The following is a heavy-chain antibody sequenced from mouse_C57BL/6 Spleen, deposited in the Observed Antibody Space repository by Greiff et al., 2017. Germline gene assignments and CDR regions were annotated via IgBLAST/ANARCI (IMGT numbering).Heavy chain of an antibody. D-gene: IGHD2-1*01. CDR1: GFTFSSYA. CDR2: ISDGGSYT. Sequence: EVKLVESGGGLVKPGGSLKLSCAASGFTFSSYAMSWVRQTPEKRLEWVATISDGGSYTYYPDNVKGRFTISRDNAKNNLYLQMSHLKSEETAMYYCARYGNSAWFAYWGQGTLVTVSA. CDR3: ARYGNSAWFAY. J-gene: IGHJ3*01. V-gene: IGHV5-4*03.